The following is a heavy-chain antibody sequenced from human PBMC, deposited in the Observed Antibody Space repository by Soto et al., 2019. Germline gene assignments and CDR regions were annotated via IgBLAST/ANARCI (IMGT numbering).Heavy chain of an antibody. D-gene: IGHD6-13*01. CDR2: IYYSGST. J-gene: IGHJ5*02. Sequence: SETLSLTCTVSGGSISSGGYYWSWIRQHPGKGLEWIGYIYYSGSTYYNPSLKSRVTISVDTSKNQFSLKLSSVTAADTAVYYCAREVIPIAAAGNWFDPGGQGTLVTVAS. CDR3: AREVIPIAAAGNWFDP. CDR1: GGSISSGGYY. V-gene: IGHV4-31*03.